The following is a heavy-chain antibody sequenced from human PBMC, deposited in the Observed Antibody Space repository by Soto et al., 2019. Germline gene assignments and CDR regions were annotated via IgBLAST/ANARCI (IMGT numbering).Heavy chain of an antibody. Sequence: SETLSLTCTVSGGSISSYYWSWIRQPPGKGLEWIGYIYYSGSTNYNPSLKSRVTISVDTSKNQFSLKLSSVTAADTAVYYCASMGGMTTVTTGLDYWGQGTLVTVSS. CDR1: GGSISSYY. CDR2: IYYSGST. V-gene: IGHV4-59*08. D-gene: IGHD4-17*01. CDR3: ASMGGMTTVTTGLDY. J-gene: IGHJ4*02.